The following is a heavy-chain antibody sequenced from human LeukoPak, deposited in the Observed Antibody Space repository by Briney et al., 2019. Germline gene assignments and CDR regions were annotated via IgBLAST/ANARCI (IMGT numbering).Heavy chain of an antibody. D-gene: IGHD4-17*01. CDR3: ARLTIRGDYGRDY. CDR2: IYYSGST. V-gene: IGHV4-39*07. J-gene: IGHJ4*02. Sequence: WVRQPPGKGLEWIGSIYYSGSTYYNPSLKSRVTISVDTSKNQFSLKLSSVTAADTAVYYCARLTIRGDYGRDYWGQGTLVTVSS.